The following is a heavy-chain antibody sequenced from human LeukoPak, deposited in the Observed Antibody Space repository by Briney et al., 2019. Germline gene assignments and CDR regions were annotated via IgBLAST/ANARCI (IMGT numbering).Heavy chain of an antibody. CDR2: ITIDGTEK. J-gene: IGHJ4*02. D-gene: IGHD1-26*01. CDR3: ARRVVGGTDYFDY. CDR1: GLAFGTYW. Sequence: GGSLRLSCAASGLAFGTYWMTWVRQAPGKGLEWVANITIDGTEKRYADSVKGRFTISRDNAKNSLYLQMSSLRAEDTAVYYCARRVVGGTDYFDYWCQGTLVTVSS. V-gene: IGHV3-7*01.